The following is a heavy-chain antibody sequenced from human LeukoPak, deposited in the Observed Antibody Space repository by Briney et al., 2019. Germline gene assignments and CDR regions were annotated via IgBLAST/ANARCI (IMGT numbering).Heavy chain of an antibody. V-gene: IGHV3-33*01. CDR3: AREGDFWSGYYFDD. CDR2: IWYDGSNK. Sequence: GGSLRLSCAASGFTFSSYGMHWVRQAPGKGLEWVAVIWYDGSNKYYADSVKGRFTISRDNSKNTLYLQMNSLRAEDTAVYYCAREGDFWSGYYFDDWGQGTLVTVSS. J-gene: IGHJ5*02. CDR1: GFTFSSYG. D-gene: IGHD3-3*01.